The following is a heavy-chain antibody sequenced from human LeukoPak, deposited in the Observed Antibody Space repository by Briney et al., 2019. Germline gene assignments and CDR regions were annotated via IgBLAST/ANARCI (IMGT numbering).Heavy chain of an antibody. CDR2: IIPIFGTA. CDR3: AVTMSSNWFDP. V-gene: IGHV1-69*06. D-gene: IGHD4/OR15-4a*01. CDR1: GGTFSSYA. J-gene: IGHJ5*02. Sequence: GASVKVSCQASGGTFSSYAISWVRQAPGQGLEWMGGIIPIFGTANYAQKFQGRVTITADKSTSTAYMELSSLRSEDTAVYYCAVTMSSNWFDPWGQGTLVTVSS.